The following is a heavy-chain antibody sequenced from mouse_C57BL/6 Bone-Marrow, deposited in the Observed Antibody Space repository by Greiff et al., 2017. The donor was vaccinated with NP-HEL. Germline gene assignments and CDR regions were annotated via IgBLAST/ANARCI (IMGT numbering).Heavy chain of an antibody. CDR1: GYTFTDYN. V-gene: IGHV1-18*01. CDR2: INPNNGGT. J-gene: IGHJ3*01. Sequence: VQLQQSGPELVKPGASVKIPCKASGYTFTDYNMDWVKQSHGKSLEWIGDINPNNGGTIYNQKFKGKATLTVAKSSSTAYMELHSLTSEDTAVYYCARWGYYGPWFAYWGQGTLVTVSA. D-gene: IGHD1-1*01. CDR3: ARWGYYGPWFAY.